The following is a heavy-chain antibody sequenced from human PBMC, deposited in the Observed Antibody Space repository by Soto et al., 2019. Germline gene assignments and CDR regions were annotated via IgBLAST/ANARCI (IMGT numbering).Heavy chain of an antibody. CDR2: IYHSGET. CDR3: ARGVGATAGLGSD. J-gene: IGHJ4*02. V-gene: IGHV4-4*02. CDR1: GDSIISDNW. Sequence: SETLSLTCAVSGDSIISDNWWTWVRQTPGKGLEWIGHIYHSGETNYNPSLQYRVSMSVDTSKNLFSLKLTSVAAADTAVYYCARGVGATAGLGSDWGQGTLVTVSS. D-gene: IGHD1-26*01.